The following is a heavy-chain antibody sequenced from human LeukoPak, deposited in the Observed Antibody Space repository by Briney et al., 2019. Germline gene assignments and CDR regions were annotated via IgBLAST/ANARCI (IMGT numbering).Heavy chain of an antibody. Sequence: GASVKVSCKASGYTFTSCGISWVRQAPGQGLEWMGWISAYNGNTNYAQKLQGRVTMTTDTSTSTAYMELRSLRSDDTAVYYCARDWDYSNEYYYYYYGMDVWGQGTTVTVSS. CDR3: ARDWDYSNEYYYYYYGMDV. D-gene: IGHD4-11*01. CDR1: GYTFTSCG. V-gene: IGHV1-18*01. J-gene: IGHJ6*02. CDR2: ISAYNGNT.